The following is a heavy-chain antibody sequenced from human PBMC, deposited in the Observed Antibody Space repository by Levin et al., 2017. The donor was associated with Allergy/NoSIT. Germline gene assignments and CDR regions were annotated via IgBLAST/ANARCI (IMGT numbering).Heavy chain of an antibody. V-gene: IGHV4-39*01. CDR1: GGSISSSSYY. Sequence: SQTLSLTCTVSGGSISSSSYYWGWIRQPPGKGLEWIGSIYYSGSTYYNPSLKSRVTISVDTSKNQFSLKLSSVTAADTAVYYCAGQNGAGITAKDYWGQGTLVTVSS. CDR3: AGQNGAGITAKDY. D-gene: IGHD6-19*01. CDR2: IYYSGST. J-gene: IGHJ4*02.